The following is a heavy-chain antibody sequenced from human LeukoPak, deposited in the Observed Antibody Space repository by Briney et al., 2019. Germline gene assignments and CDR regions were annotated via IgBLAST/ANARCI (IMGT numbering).Heavy chain of an antibody. Sequence: PGGSLRLSCAASGFTFSSYGMSWVRQAPGKGLEWVSGISASGGSTYYTHSVKGRFTISRDNSKNTLHLQMNSLRVEDTAVYYCAKDSYDTSIWGQGTLVTVSA. D-gene: IGHD3-22*01. J-gene: IGHJ4*02. V-gene: IGHV3-23*01. CDR3: AKDSYDTSI. CDR2: ISASGGST. CDR1: GFTFSSYG.